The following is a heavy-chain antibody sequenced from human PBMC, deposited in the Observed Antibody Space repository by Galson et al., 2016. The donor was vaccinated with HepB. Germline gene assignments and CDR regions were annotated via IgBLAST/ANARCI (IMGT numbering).Heavy chain of an antibody. Sequence: SVKVSCKASGYTFTSYYMHWVRQTPGQGLEWMGIINPSGGSTSYAQKFQGRVTMTRDTSMSTVYMELSSLRSEDTAVYYCARNAMYCSSTSCSTYYFDYWGQGTLVTVSS. D-gene: IGHD2-2*01. CDR2: INPSGGST. J-gene: IGHJ4*02. V-gene: IGHV1-46*01. CDR1: GYTFTSYY. CDR3: ARNAMYCSSTSCSTYYFDY.